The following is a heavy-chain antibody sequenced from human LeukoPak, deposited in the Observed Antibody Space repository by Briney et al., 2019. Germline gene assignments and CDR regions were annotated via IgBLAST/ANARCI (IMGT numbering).Heavy chain of an antibody. V-gene: IGHV3-21*01. CDR2: ITSSSGYI. J-gene: IGHJ4*02. CDR3: ARDYRTVEIVVVPAAMSY. D-gene: IGHD2-2*01. CDR1: GFTFSSYS. Sequence: GGSLRLSCAASGFTFSSYSMTWVRQAPGKGLEWVSSITSSSGYIHYADSVKGRFTISRDNSKNTLYLQMNSLRAEDTAVYYCARDYRTVEIVVVPAAMSYWGQGTLVTVSS.